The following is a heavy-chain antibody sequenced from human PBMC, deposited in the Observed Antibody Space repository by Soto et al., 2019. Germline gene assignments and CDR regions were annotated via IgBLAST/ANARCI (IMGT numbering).Heavy chain of an antibody. CDR3: ASSTGYFSPFDY. CDR1: GYTFTSYC. Sequence: ASVKVSCKASGYTFTSYCISWVRQAPGQGLEWMGWISAYNGNTNYAQKLQGRVTMTTDTSTSTAYMELRSLRSDDTAVYYCASSTGYFSPFDYWGQGTLVTVSS. CDR2: ISAYNGNT. J-gene: IGHJ4*02. V-gene: IGHV1-18*01. D-gene: IGHD3-9*01.